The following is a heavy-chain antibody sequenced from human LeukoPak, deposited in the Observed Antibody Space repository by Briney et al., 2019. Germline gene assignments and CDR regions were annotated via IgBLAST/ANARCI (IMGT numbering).Heavy chain of an antibody. D-gene: IGHD4-17*01. Sequence: ASVKVSCKASGYTFTGYYMHWVRQAPGQGLECMGCINPNSGSTYYEQKFQGRVTMTRATSISTAFMDLSRLRSDDTAVYYCARRGNYGDYFDYWGQGTLVTVSS. CDR1: GYTFTGYY. V-gene: IGHV1-2*02. CDR2: INPNSGST. CDR3: ARRGNYGDYFDY. J-gene: IGHJ4*02.